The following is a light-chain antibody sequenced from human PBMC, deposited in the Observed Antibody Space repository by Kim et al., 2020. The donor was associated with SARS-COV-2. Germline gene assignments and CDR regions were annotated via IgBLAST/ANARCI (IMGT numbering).Light chain of an antibody. J-gene: IGKJ1*01. Sequence: DIQMTQSPSPLSASVGDRVTITCRASQGISNYLAWYQQKPGKVPKLLIYAASALQSGVPSRFSGSGSGTDFTLTITSLQPEDVAVYYCQQCQGAPWTLGRGTKVDIK. CDR3: QQCQGAPWT. CDR2: AAS. CDR1: QGISNY. V-gene: IGKV1-27*01.